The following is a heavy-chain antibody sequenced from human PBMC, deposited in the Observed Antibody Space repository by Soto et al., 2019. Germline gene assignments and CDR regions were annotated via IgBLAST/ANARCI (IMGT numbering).Heavy chain of an antibody. Sequence: EVQLVESGGGLVQPGGSLRLSCAASGFSTTNTWMHWVRQAPGKGLAWVGRVKSIADGGTADYAAPVIGRFTVSRDDSKNTQYLQMNSLKMQDTAVYYCTSYPDFWGGHTPLWGQGTLVTVSS. D-gene: IGHD3-3*01. CDR1: GFSTTNTW. CDR3: TSYPDFWGGHTPL. J-gene: IGHJ4*02. V-gene: IGHV3-15*07. CDR2: VKSIADGGTA.